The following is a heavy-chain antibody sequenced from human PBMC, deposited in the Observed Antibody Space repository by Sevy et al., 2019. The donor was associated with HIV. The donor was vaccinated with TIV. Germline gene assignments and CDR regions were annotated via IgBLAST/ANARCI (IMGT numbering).Heavy chain of an antibody. V-gene: IGHV3-49*04. CDR2: FKNKALDRTL. D-gene: IGHD1-1*01. CDR1: GFNFGDFT. CDR3: TRWKREQSIFDY. J-gene: IGHJ4*02. Sequence: GGSLRLSCTTSGFNFGDFTMNWVRQAPGKGLEWVAFFKNKALDRTLNYAASVKGRFTISRDDSKGIAYLQMNDLKSEDTGVYYCTRWKREQSIFDYWGQGALVTVSS.